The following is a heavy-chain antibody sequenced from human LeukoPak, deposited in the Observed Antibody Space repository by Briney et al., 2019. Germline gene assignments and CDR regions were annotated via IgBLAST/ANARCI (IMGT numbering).Heavy chain of an antibody. Sequence: NSSETLSLTCTVSGVSISSSNSYWGWIRQPPGKGLEWIGSIYYSGNTYYNASLKSQVSISIDTSKNQFSLKLSSVTAADTAVYYCARDREIVGALYAFDIWGQGTMVTVSS. D-gene: IGHD1-26*01. V-gene: IGHV4-39*02. CDR2: IYYSGNT. CDR3: ARDREIVGALYAFDI. CDR1: GVSISSSNSY. J-gene: IGHJ3*02.